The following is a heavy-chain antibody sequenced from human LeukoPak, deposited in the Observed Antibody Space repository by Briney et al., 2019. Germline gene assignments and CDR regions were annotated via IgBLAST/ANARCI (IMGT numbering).Heavy chain of an antibody. CDR3: AKGAVAGTNYYYGMDV. J-gene: IGHJ6*02. Sequence: PGGSLRLSCAASGFTFSSCGMHWVRQAPGKGLEWVAVISYDGSNKCYADSVKGRFTISRDNSKNTLYLQMNSLRAEDTAVYYCAKGAVAGTNYYYGMDVWGQGTTVTVSS. V-gene: IGHV3-30*18. CDR2: ISYDGSNK. D-gene: IGHD6-19*01. CDR1: GFTFSSCG.